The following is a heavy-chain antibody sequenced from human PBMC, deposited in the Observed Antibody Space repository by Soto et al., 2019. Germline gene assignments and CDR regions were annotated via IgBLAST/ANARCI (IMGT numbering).Heavy chain of an antibody. CDR1: GGSIFSHY. CDR3: ARLYKGYQGLRNYYLFDF. CDR2: ISYTGST. J-gene: IGHJ4*02. D-gene: IGHD3-22*01. Sequence: QVQLQESGPGLVKPSETLSLTCTVSGGSIFSHYWSWIRQPPGKGLEWIGSISYTGSTNENPSLQSRVTISVDTSKNQFSLKLGSVTAADTAVYYCARLYKGYQGLRNYYLFDFWGQGTLVTVSS. V-gene: IGHV4-59*08.